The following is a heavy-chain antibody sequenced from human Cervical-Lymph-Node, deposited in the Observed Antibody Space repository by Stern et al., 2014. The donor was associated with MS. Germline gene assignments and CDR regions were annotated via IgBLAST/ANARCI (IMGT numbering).Heavy chain of an antibody. CDR3: ARASPLSWYYFDF. J-gene: IGHJ4*02. CDR2: IYHSGSP. D-gene: IGHD3-16*02. V-gene: IGHV4-31*03. CDR1: GGSLSSGGNY. Sequence: QLQLQESGPGLVKPSQTLSLTCSVSGGSLSSGGNYWTWIRQHPGRGLEWIGYIYHSGSPYYNPSLESRVVISVDTSKNQLSLKLNSVTAADTAVYYCARASPLSWYYFDFWGQGTLVTVSS.